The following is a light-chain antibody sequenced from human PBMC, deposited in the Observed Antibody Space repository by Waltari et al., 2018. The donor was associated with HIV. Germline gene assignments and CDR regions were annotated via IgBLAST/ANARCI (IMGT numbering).Light chain of an antibody. CDR3: QSYDSSINWV. J-gene: IGLJ3*02. CDR1: SGSIASNH. V-gene: IGLV6-57*02. CDR2: EDN. Sequence: NFMLTQPHSVSESPGKTVTISCTGSSGSIASNHVQWYQQRPGRAPTTVIYEDNQRPSGVPDRFSGSIDSSSNSASLTISGLKTEDEADYYCQSYDSSINWVFGGGTKLTVL.